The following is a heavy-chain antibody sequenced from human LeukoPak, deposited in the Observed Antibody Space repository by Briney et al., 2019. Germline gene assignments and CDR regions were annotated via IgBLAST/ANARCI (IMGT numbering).Heavy chain of an antibody. Sequence: SETLSLTCTVSGGSISSSSYYWGWIRQPPGKGLEWIGSIYYSGSTYYNPSLKSRVTISVDTSKNQFSLKLSSVTAADAAVYYCARQTYGAKGRWFDPWGQGTLVTVSS. V-gene: IGHV4-39*01. CDR1: GGSISSSSYY. J-gene: IGHJ5*02. D-gene: IGHD4-17*01. CDR3: ARQTYGAKGRWFDP. CDR2: IYYSGST.